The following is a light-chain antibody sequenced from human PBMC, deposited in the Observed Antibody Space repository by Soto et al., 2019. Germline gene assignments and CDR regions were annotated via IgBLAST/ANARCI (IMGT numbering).Light chain of an antibody. CDR1: QPIASY. V-gene: IGKV1-39*01. CDR2: AAS. J-gene: IGKJ2*01. Sequence: DIQMTQSPSSLSASVGDRVTITCRASQPIASYLNWYQHARGKAPMLLIYAASSLQSGVSSRFSGSRSGTEFTLNISTLEPEDFATCFCLQSNITPYTFGQGTQVEIQ. CDR3: LQSNITPYT.